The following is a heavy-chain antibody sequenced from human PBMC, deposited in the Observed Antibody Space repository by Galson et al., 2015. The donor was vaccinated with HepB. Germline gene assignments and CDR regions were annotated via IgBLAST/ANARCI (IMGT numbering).Heavy chain of an antibody. CDR1: GFTFSRAA. Sequence: SLRLSCAGSGFTFSRAAMGWVRQAPGKGLEWVSSISASGGGIYYADSVQGRFSISRDNSKNIVHMEMNSLRADDAAVYYCAKVYDSSGYTISGMDVWGQGTTVTVSS. CDR3: AKVYDSSGYTISGMDV. J-gene: IGHJ6*02. CDR2: ISASGGGI. D-gene: IGHD3-22*01. V-gene: IGHV3-23*01.